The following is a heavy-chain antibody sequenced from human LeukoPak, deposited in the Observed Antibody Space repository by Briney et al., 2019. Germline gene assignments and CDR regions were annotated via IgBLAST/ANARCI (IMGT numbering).Heavy chain of an antibody. Sequence: SETPSLTCTVSGGSISSSSYYWGWIRQPPGKGLEWIGSIYYSGSTYYNPSLKSRVTISVDTSKNQFSLKLSSVTAADTAVYYCTRGSIAYYYMDVWGKGTTVTISS. J-gene: IGHJ6*03. CDR3: TRGSIAYYYMDV. CDR1: GGSISSSSYY. D-gene: IGHD3-22*01. CDR2: IYYSGST. V-gene: IGHV4-39*07.